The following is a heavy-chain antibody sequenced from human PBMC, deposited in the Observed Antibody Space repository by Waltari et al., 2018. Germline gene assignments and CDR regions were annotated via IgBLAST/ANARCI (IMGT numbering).Heavy chain of an antibody. J-gene: IGHJ6*03. V-gene: IGHV4-34*02. D-gene: IGHD3-3*01. CDR1: GGSLRGDH. CDR3: ARVFGYYYYYMDV. Sequence: QVQLQQWGAGLLNPSETLSLTCDVSGGSLRGDHWTWIRQPPGKGLEWIGEINDSGRPTYNPSLESRVTVSIDTANNQCSLRVRSVTAADTAVYYCARVFGYYYYYMDVWGKGTTVTISS. CDR2: INDSGRP.